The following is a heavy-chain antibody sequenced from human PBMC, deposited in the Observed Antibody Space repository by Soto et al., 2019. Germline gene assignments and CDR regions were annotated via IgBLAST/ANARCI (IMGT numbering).Heavy chain of an antibody. Sequence: QVQLQESGPGLVKPSQTLSLTCTVSGGSISSGDYYWSWIRQPPGKGLEWIGYIYYSGSTYYNPSLQTRVTLSIGTSTNQFSLKLSSVTAADTAVYYCARVRAGGYFPTILYYFDYWGQGTLVTVSS. CDR2: IYYSGST. V-gene: IGHV4-30-4*01. J-gene: IGHJ4*02. CDR3: ARVRAGGYFPTILYYFDY. D-gene: IGHD2-15*01. CDR1: GGSISSGDYY.